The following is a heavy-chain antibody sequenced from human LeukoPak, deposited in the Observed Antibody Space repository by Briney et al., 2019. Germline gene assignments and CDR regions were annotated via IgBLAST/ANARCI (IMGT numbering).Heavy chain of an antibody. J-gene: IGHJ6*02. CDR2: MNPNSGNT. D-gene: IGHD2-2*01. CDR3: ARGWDCSSTSCYDV. Sequence: ASVKVSCKASGYTFTSYDINWVRQATGQGLEWMGWMNPNSGNTDYAQKFQGRVTMTRNTSISTAYMELSSLRSEDTAVYYCARGWDCSSTSCYDVWGQGTTVTVSS. CDR1: GYTFTSYD. V-gene: IGHV1-8*01.